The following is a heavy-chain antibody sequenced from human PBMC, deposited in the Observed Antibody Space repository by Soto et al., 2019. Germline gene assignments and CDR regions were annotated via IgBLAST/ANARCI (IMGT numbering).Heavy chain of an antibody. CDR2: INPNSGGT. D-gene: IGHD3-3*01. V-gene: IGHV1-2*02. J-gene: IGHJ6*02. Sequence: SVKVSFKDSGYTFTGYDMHWLRLARGQGLEWMGWINPNSGGTNYAQKFQGRVTMTRDTSISTAYMELSRLRSDDTAVYYCARTYDFWSWGYYYYGMDVWGQGTTVTVSS. CDR3: ARTYDFWSWGYYYYGMDV. CDR1: GYTFTGYD.